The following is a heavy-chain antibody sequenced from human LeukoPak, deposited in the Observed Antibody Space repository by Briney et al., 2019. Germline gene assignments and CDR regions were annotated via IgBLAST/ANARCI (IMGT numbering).Heavy chain of an antibody. CDR3: ARDRVASLDY. D-gene: IGHD2-15*01. J-gene: IGHJ4*02. Sequence: GRSLRLSCAASGFTFSSYAMHWVRQAPGKGLEWVAVISYDGSNKYYADSVKGRFTISRDNSKNTLYLQMNSLRAEDTAVYYCARDRVASLDYWGQGALVTVSS. CDR1: GFTFSSYA. V-gene: IGHV3-30*01. CDR2: ISYDGSNK.